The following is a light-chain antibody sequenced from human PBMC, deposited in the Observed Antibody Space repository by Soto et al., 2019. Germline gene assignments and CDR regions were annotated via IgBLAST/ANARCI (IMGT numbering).Light chain of an antibody. CDR2: GAS. CDR3: QQYSSSPPKYS. CDR1: QSVSSSS. V-gene: IGKV3-20*01. Sequence: EIVLTQSPGTLSLSPGERATLSCRASQSVSSSSLAWYQQKPGQAPRLLIYGASSSATGIPDRFSRSGYGTDFTLTISRLEPEDFAVYYCQQYSSSPPKYSFGQGTKLEIK. J-gene: IGKJ2*01.